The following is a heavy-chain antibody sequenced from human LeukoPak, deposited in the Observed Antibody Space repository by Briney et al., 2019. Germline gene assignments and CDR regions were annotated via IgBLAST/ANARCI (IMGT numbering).Heavy chain of an antibody. CDR3: AKTLAPGVDY. CDR2: IRYDGSNK. CDR1: GFTFSSYG. Sequence: PGGSLRLSCAASGFTFSSYGMHWVRQAPGKGLEWVAFIRYDGSNKYYADSVKGRFTISRDNPRNTLYLQMNSLRAEDTAVYYCAKTLAPGVDYWGQGTLVTVSS. J-gene: IGHJ4*02. V-gene: IGHV3-30*02.